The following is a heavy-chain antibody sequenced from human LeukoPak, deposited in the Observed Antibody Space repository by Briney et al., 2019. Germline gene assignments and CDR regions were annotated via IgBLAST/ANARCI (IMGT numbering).Heavy chain of an antibody. D-gene: IGHD3-10*01. J-gene: IGHJ4*02. CDR2: ISYDGSNK. Sequence: GRSLRLSCAASGFTFSSYGMHWVRQAPGKGLEWVAVISYDGSNKYYADSVKGRFTISRDNSKNTLYLQMNSLRAEDTAVYYCAKVEFTLWFGESHPSPAFDYWGQGTLVTVSS. CDR3: AKVEFTLWFGESHPSPAFDY. CDR1: GFTFSSYG. V-gene: IGHV3-30*18.